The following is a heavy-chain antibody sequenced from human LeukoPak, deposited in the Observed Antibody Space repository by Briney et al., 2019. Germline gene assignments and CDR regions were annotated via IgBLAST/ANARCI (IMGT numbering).Heavy chain of an antibody. CDR1: GDSISSFY. CDR2: IYTSGST. Sequence: SETLSLTCTVSGDSISSFYWTWIRQPAGKGLEWIGRIYTSGSTNYNPSLKSRVTMSVDTSKNQFSLKLSSVTAADTAVYYCARGGGVAENDYWGQGTLVTVSS. D-gene: IGHD3-16*01. CDR3: ARGGGVAENDY. V-gene: IGHV4-4*07. J-gene: IGHJ4*02.